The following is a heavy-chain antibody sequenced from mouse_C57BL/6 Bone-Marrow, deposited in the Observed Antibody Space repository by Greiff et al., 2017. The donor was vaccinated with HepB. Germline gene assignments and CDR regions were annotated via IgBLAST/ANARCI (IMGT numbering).Heavy chain of an antibody. Sequence: VQLQESGAELVRPGASVTLSCKASGYTFTDYEMHWVKQTPVHGLEWIGAIDPETGGTAYNQKFKGKAILTAYKSSSTAYMELRSLTSEDSAVDYCTRGRTYYSNYWGQGTTLTVSS. CDR3: TRGRTYYSNY. V-gene: IGHV1-15*01. J-gene: IGHJ2*01. CDR1: GYTFTDYE. CDR2: IDPETGGT. D-gene: IGHD2-5*01.